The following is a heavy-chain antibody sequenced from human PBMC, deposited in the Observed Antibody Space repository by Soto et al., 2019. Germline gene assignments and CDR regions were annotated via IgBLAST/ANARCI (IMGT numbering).Heavy chain of an antibody. Sequence: PSETLSLTCAVSGGSISSSNWWSWVRQPPGKGLEWIGEIYHSGSTNYNPSLKSRVTISVDKSKNQFSLKLSSVTAADTAVYYCARSVKITIFGVVIANWFDPWGQGTLVTVS. J-gene: IGHJ5*02. V-gene: IGHV4-4*02. D-gene: IGHD3-3*01. CDR1: GGSISSSNW. CDR2: IYHSGST. CDR3: ARSVKITIFGVVIANWFDP.